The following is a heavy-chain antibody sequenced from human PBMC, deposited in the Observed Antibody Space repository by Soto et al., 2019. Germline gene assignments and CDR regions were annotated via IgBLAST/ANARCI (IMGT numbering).Heavy chain of an antibody. J-gene: IGHJ4*02. Sequence: QVQLVESGGGVVQPGRSLRLSCAASGFTFSSYGMHWVRQAPGKGLEWVAVIWYDGSNKYYADSVKGRFTISRDNPKXXLXXQMNSLRAADTAVYYCARDGYCSGGSCYSVPVFDYWGQGTLVTVSS. CDR3: ARDGYCSGGSCYSVPVFDY. CDR1: GFTFSSYG. D-gene: IGHD2-15*01. V-gene: IGHV3-33*01. CDR2: IWYDGSNK.